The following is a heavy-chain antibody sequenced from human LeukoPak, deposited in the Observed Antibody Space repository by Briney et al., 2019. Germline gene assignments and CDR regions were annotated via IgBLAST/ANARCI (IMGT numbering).Heavy chain of an antibody. CDR1: GGSFSGYY. D-gene: IGHD4-17*01. J-gene: IGHJ6*03. CDR3: ARAPPPATVTSRHYYYMDV. V-gene: IGHV4-34*01. CDR2: INHSGST. Sequence: PSETLSPTCAVYGGSFSGYYWSWIRQPPGKGLEWIGEINHSGSTNYNPSLKSRVTISVDTSKNQFSLKLSSVTAADTAVYYCARAPPPATVTSRHYYYMDVWGKGTTVTVSS.